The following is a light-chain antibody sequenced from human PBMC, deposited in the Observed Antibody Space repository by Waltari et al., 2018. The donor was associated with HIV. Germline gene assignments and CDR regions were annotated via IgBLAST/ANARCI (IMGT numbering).Light chain of an antibody. J-gene: IGKJ5*01. V-gene: IGKV4-1*01. CDR1: HSVLYTSNSNNY. CDR3: QQYYSTPIT. Sequence: DIVMTQSPDSLAVSLGARATINCKSSHSVLYTSNSNNYLAWYQQKPGQPPKLLIYWASTRESGVPDRFSGSGSGTEFTLTISSLQAEDVAVYYCQQYYSTPITFGQGTRLEI. CDR2: WAS.